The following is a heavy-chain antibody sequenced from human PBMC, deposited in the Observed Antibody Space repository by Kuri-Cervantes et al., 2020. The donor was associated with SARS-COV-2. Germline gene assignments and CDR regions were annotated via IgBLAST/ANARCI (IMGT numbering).Heavy chain of an antibody. CDR3: AKNPFPEVGNTGWAFDI. CDR1: GGSISTTNYY. Sequence: SQTLSLTCAVSGGSISTTNYYWAWIRQPPGKGPEWIASIYYTGSTSYKPSLKTRATISLDTSKNQFSLNLRSVTAADTAVYFCAKNPFPEVGNTGWAFDIWGQGTVSPSPQ. J-gene: IGHJ3*02. D-gene: IGHD1-14*01. CDR2: IYYTGST. V-gene: IGHV4-39*07.